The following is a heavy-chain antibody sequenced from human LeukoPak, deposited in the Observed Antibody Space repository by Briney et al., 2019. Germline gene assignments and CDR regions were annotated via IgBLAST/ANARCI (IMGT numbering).Heavy chain of an antibody. Sequence: KTSETLSLTCTVSGGSISSGGYYWSWIRQPPGKGLEWIGYIYHSGSTYYNPSLKSRVTISVDRSKNQFSLKLSSVTAADTAVYYCARGLLSQARAFDIWGQGTMVTVSS. V-gene: IGHV4-30-2*01. D-gene: IGHD6-6*01. J-gene: IGHJ3*02. CDR1: GGSISSGGYY. CDR3: ARGLLSQARAFDI. CDR2: IYHSGST.